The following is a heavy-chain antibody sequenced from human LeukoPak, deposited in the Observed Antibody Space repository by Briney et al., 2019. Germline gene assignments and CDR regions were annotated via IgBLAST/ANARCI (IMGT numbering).Heavy chain of an antibody. Sequence: GGSLRLSCAASGFTFSSYAMSWVRQAPGKGLEWVSTISGSGGSTYYADSVKGRFTISRDNSKNTLFLQMNSLRAEDTAVYYCAKYYGDYYYYYYMDVWGKGTTVTVSS. CDR3: AKYYGDYYYYYYMDV. CDR2: ISGSGGST. J-gene: IGHJ6*03. D-gene: IGHD4-17*01. CDR1: GFTFSSYA. V-gene: IGHV3-23*01.